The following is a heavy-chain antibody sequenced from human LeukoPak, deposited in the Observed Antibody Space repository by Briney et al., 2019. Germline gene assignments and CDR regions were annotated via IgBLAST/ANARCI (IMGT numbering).Heavy chain of an antibody. Sequence: SQTLSLTCTVSGGSISSGDYYWSWIRQPPGKGLEWIGYIYYSGSTYYNPSLKSRVTISVDTSKNQFSLKLSSVTAADTAVYYCARAWAIAARPDGRELGRPTSYTYYYYGMDVWGQGTTVTVSS. J-gene: IGHJ6*02. CDR3: ARAWAIAARPDGRELGRPTSYTYYYYGMDV. CDR2: IYYSGST. CDR1: GGSISSGDYY. V-gene: IGHV4-30-4*01. D-gene: IGHD6-6*01.